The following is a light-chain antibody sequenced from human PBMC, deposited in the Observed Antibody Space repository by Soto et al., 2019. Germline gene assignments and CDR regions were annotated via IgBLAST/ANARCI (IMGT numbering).Light chain of an antibody. V-gene: IGKV4-1*01. Sequence: DIVMTQSPDSLAVSLGERATVNCKSSQSVLYSSNNKNYLAWYQQKPGQPPKLLIYWASTRESGVPDRFSGSGSGTDFTLTISSLPAEDAAVYYCQQSYSTPYTFGQGTTLEIK. J-gene: IGKJ2*01. CDR2: WAS. CDR1: QSVLYSSNNKNY. CDR3: QQSYSTPYT.